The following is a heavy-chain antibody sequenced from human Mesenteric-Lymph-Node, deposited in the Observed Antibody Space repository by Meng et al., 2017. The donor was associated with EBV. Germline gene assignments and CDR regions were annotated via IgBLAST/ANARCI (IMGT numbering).Heavy chain of an antibody. J-gene: IGHJ4*02. CDR3: ARRGIAEGFDF. V-gene: IGHV4-30-2*01. CDR2: IYHFGSP. CDR1: GGSVSSGGYS. Sequence: RLQESRSGLLKPSQTLSLTCAVSGGSVSSGGYSWSWIRQPPGKGLEWIGYIYHFGSPNYNPSLKSRVTISVDRSKNQFSLNLTSMTAADTAVYYCARRGIAEGFDFWGQGTLVTVSS.